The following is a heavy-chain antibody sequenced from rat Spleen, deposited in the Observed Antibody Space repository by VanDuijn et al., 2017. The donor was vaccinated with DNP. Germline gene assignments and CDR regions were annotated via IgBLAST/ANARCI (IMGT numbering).Heavy chain of an antibody. CDR3: ATSPGPNWFAY. CDR2: MSYDGRRT. Sequence: EVQLVESGGGLVQPGGSMRLSCPASGFTFSNFPMAWVRQAPTKGLEWVAIMSYDGRRTYYRDSVKGRFTISRDNANRTLYLQMDSLRSEDTATYYCATSPGPNWFAYWGQGTLVTVSS. J-gene: IGHJ3*01. V-gene: IGHV5-46*01. D-gene: IGHD1-4*01. CDR1: GFTFSNFP.